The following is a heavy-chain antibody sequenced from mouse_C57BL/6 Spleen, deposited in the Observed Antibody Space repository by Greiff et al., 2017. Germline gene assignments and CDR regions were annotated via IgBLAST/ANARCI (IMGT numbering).Heavy chain of an antibody. J-gene: IGHJ2*01. CDR3: ARGRPFDY. Sequence: QVQLQQSGAELVRPGTSVKMSCKASGYTFTNYWIGWAKQRPGNGLEWIGDIYPGGGYTNYKEKFKGKATLTADKSSSTAYMQFSSLTSEDSAIYYCARGRPFDYWGQGTTLTVSS. CDR2: IYPGGGYT. V-gene: IGHV1-63*01. CDR1: GYTFTNYW.